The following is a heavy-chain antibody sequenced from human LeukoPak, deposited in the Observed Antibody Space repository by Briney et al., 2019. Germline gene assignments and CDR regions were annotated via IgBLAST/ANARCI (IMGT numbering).Heavy chain of an antibody. CDR3: AKDFYDSSGSRYDY. CDR1: GFAFSSYA. CDR2: IDGGGGRT. Sequence: GGSLRLSCTASGFAFSSYAMSCVRQAPGVGLEWVSAIDGGGGRTWHADSVRGRFTISRDNSKNTLFMQMNSLRAEDTAVYYCAKDFYDSSGSRYDYWGQGTLVTVSS. J-gene: IGHJ4*02. V-gene: IGHV3-23*01. D-gene: IGHD3-22*01.